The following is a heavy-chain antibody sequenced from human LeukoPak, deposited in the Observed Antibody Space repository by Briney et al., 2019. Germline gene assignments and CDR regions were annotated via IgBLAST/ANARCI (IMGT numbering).Heavy chain of an antibody. J-gene: IGHJ4*02. CDR3: AHVRETGSGNYWASFFDY. V-gene: IGHV2-5*02. CDR2: IYWDDDK. CDR1: GFSLSTSGVG. Sequence: SGPTLVNPTQTLTLTCTFSGFSLSTSGVGVGWIRQPPGKALEWLALIYWDDDKRYSPSLKSRLTVTKDTSKNQVVLTMTNMDPVDTTTYYCAHVRETGSGNYWASFFDYWGQGTLVTVSS. D-gene: IGHD3-10*01.